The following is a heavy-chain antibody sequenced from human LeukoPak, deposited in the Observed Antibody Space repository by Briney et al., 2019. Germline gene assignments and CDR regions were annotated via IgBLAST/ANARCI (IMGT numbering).Heavy chain of an antibody. D-gene: IGHD3-10*01. Sequence: PGRSLRLSCAASGFTFSSYAMHWVRQAPGKGLEWVAVISYDGSNKYYADSVKGRFTISRDNSKKTLYLQMNSLRAEDTAVYYCAREGDSDGMDVWGQGTTVTVSS. J-gene: IGHJ6*02. CDR2: ISYDGSNK. V-gene: IGHV3-30*04. CDR3: AREGDSDGMDV. CDR1: GFTFSSYA.